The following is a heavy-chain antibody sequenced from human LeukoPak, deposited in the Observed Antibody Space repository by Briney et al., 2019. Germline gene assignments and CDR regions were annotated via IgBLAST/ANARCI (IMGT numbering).Heavy chain of an antibody. CDR3: ARGEKLLYYDFWSGSSAEYFQH. V-gene: IGHV1-18*01. Sequence: ASVKVSCKASGGTFSSYAISWVRQAPGQGLEWMGWIIAYNGNTNYAQKIQGRVTMTTDTSTSTAYMELRSLRSDDTAVYYCARGEKLLYYDFWSGSSAEYFQHWGQGTLVTVSS. J-gene: IGHJ1*01. D-gene: IGHD3-3*01. CDR2: IIAYNGNT. CDR1: GGTFSSYA.